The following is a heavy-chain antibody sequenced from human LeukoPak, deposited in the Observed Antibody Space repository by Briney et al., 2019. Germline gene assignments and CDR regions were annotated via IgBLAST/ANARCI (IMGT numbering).Heavy chain of an antibody. CDR1: GFTVGSHA. J-gene: IGHJ4*02. Sequence: GGSLRLSCAASGFTVGSHAMTWVRQAPGKGLEWVSGITYSGDNTYYAGSVKGRFTISRDNSRNTLFLQMDSLRAEDTAVYYCANDKLPTAMFSYVYWGQGTLVTVPS. CDR3: ANDKLPTAMFSYVY. V-gene: IGHV3-23*01. D-gene: IGHD2-2*01. CDR2: ITYSGDNT.